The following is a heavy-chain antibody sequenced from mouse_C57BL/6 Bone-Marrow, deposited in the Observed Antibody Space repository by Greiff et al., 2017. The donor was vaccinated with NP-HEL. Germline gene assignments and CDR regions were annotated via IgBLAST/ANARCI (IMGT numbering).Heavy chain of an antibody. CDR2: IDPSDSET. Sequence: VQLQQPGAELVRPGSSVKLSCKASGYTFTSYWMHWVKQRPIQGLEWIGNIDPSDSETHYNQKFKDKATLTVDKSSSTAYMQLSSLTSEDSAVYYCARVWLPWYFDVWGTGTTVTVSS. CDR3: ARVWLPWYFDV. D-gene: IGHD2-2*01. V-gene: IGHV1-52*01. J-gene: IGHJ1*03. CDR1: GYTFTSYW.